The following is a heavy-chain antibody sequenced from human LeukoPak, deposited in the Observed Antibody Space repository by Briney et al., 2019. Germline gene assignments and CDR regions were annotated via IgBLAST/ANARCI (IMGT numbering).Heavy chain of an antibody. D-gene: IGHD2-15*01. J-gene: IGHJ3*02. CDR3: ARGTYYCSGGSCYSAAFDI. CDR1: GGSISSSSYY. CDR2: IYYSGST. Sequence: SETLSLTCTVSGGSISSSSYYWGWIRQPPGKGLEWIGNIYYSGSTYCNPSLKSRVTISLDTSKNQFSLKLNSVTAADTAVYYCARGTYYCSGGSCYSAAFDIWGQGTMVTVSS. V-gene: IGHV4-39*07.